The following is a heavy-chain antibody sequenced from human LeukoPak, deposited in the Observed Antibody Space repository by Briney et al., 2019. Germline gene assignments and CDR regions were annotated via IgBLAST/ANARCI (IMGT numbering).Heavy chain of an antibody. CDR3: AREEDSSGWYDFDY. CDR1: GYTLTELS. Sequence: SVKVSCKVSGYTLTELSMHWVRQAPGQGLEWMGRIIPILGIANYAQKFQGRVTITADKSTSTAYMELSSLRSEDTAVYYCAREEDSSGWYDFDYWGQGTLVTVSS. V-gene: IGHV1-69*04. J-gene: IGHJ4*02. D-gene: IGHD6-19*01. CDR2: IIPILGIA.